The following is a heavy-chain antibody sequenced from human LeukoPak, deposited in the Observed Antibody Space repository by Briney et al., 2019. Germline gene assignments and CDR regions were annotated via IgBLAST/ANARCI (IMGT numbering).Heavy chain of an antibody. CDR1: GNTFTNYW. V-gene: IGHV5-51*01. CDR3: ARRGGDGIGYYDY. D-gene: IGHD3-22*01. J-gene: IGHJ4*02. CDR2: IYPGDSNT. Sequence: GESLKISCKGSGNTFTNYWIAWVRQMPGKGLEWMGIIYPGDSNTRYSPSFQGQVTISADKSISTAYLQWSSLKASDTAMYYCARRGGDGIGYYDYWGQGTLVTVSS.